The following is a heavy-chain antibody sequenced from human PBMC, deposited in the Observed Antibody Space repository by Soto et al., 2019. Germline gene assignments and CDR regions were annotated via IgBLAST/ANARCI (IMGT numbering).Heavy chain of an antibody. Sequence: GESLKISCNGSGYSFANYWIGWVRQMPGKGLEWMGIIYPDDSDTRYSPSFQGQVTISADKSISTAHLQWSSLKASDTATYYCERNSNSASYYWAFDIWGQGTMVTV. V-gene: IGHV5-51*01. CDR3: ERNSNSASYYWAFDI. CDR1: GYSFANYW. D-gene: IGHD3-10*01. CDR2: IYPDDSDT. J-gene: IGHJ3*02.